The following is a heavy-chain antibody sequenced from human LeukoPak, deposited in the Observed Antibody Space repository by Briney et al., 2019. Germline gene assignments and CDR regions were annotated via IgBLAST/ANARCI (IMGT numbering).Heavy chain of an antibody. CDR3: ATVWLTAPYFDY. CDR1: GFMFGNYW. J-gene: IGHJ4*02. V-gene: IGHV3-7*01. D-gene: IGHD6-19*01. Sequence: GGSLRLSCAASGFMFGNYWMSWVRQAPGKGLEWVANIKPDGSEKSYLDSVKGRFTISRDNAKTSLYLQMNSLRAEDTAVYYCATVWLTAPYFDYWGQGTLVTVSS. CDR2: IKPDGSEK.